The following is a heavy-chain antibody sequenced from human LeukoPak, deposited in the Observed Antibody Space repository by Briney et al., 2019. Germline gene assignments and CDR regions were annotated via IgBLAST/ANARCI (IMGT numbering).Heavy chain of an antibody. J-gene: IGHJ6*03. CDR1: GFTFDDYT. D-gene: IGHD2-8*01. Sequence: GGSLRLSCAASGFTFDDYTMHWVRQAPGKGLEWVSLISWDGGSTYYADSVKGRFTISRDNSKNSLYLQMNSLRPEDTALYYCAKDKGLKRYYHYYMGVWGKGTTVTVSS. V-gene: IGHV3-43*01. CDR3: AKDKGLKRYYHYYMGV. CDR2: ISWDGGST.